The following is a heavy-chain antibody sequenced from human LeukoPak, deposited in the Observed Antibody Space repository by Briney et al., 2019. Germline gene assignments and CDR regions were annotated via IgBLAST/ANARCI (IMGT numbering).Heavy chain of an antibody. CDR1: GGSISSYY. Sequence: SETLSLTCTVSGGSISSYYWSWIRQPPGKGLEWIGYTYYSGSTNYNPSLKSRVTISVDTSKNQFSLKLSSVTAADTAVYYCARGRQQLWLGWGQGTLVTVSS. V-gene: IGHV4-59*01. CDR2: TYYSGST. CDR3: ARGRQQLWLG. D-gene: IGHD5-18*01. J-gene: IGHJ4*02.